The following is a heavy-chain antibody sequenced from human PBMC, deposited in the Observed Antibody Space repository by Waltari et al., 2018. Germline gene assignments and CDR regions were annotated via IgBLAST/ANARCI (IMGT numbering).Heavy chain of an antibody. J-gene: IGHJ5*02. Sequence: QVQLVESGGGVVQPGGSLRLSCAASGFTFSSYGMHWVRQAPGKGLEWIGYIYYSGSTNYNPSLKSRVTISVDTSKNQFSLKLSSVTAADTAVYYCARDYYGSGSYPYNWFDPWGQGTLVTVSS. V-gene: IGHV4-59*01. D-gene: IGHD3-10*01. CDR1: GFTFSSYG. CDR3: ARDYYGSGSYPYNWFDP. CDR2: IYYSGST.